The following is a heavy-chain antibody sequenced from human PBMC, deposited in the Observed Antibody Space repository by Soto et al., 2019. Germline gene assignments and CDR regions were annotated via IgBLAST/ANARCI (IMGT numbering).Heavy chain of an antibody. V-gene: IGHV3-64*02. CDR1: GFTFSSYN. CDR2: ISCSGDRT. J-gene: IGHJ4*02. CDR3: ARARCSSGQCYYFDY. Sequence: EVQLVESGEGLVQPGGSLRLSCAASGFTFSSYNIHWIRQAPGKGLEFVSAISCSGDRTYYADSVKGRFTITRDNSKNPVWLQMGSLRAEYMAVYYCARARCSSGQCYYFDYWGRGALVSVSS. D-gene: IGHD2-15*01.